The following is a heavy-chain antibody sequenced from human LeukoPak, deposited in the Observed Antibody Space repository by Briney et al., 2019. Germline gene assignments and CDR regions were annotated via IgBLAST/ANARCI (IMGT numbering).Heavy chain of an antibody. D-gene: IGHD6-19*01. V-gene: IGHV1-46*01. CDR2: NNSSCGSK. CDR3: AREVKRAGTGNFDY. Sequence: GASVKVLCKASGYTFTSYYMHWVRQAPGQGLEWMGINNSSCGSKSYAQKLQGTDHITRDTPPHTVYMELSSLRSEDTAVYYCAREVKRAGTGNFDYWGQGTLVTVSS. CDR1: GYTFTSYY. J-gene: IGHJ4*02.